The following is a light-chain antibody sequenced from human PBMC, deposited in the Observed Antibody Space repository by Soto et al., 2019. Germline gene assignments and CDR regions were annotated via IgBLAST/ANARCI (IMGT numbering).Light chain of an antibody. CDR3: TSYTSSSTLRYV. V-gene: IGLV2-14*03. Sequence: QSALAQPASVSGSPGQSVTISCTGSSSDVGLYNYVSWFQHHPGKAPKLMIYDVTNRPSVVSNRFSGSKSGNTASLTISGLQAEDEADYYCTSYTSSSTLRYVFGTGTKLTVL. J-gene: IGLJ1*01. CDR2: DVT. CDR1: SSDVGLYNY.